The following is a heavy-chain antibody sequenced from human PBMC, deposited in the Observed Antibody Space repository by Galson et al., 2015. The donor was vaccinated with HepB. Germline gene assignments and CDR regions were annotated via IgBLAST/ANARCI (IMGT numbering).Heavy chain of an antibody. CDR1: GFTFSSYW. J-gene: IGHJ3*02. D-gene: IGHD3-3*01. CDR3: SRPLRGDLEWLSPFDAFDI. Sequence: SLRLSCAASGFTFSSYWMSWVRQAPGKGLEWVANIKQDGSEKYYVDSVKGRFTISRDNAKSSLYLQMNSLRAEDTAVYYCSRPLRGDLEWLSPFDAFDIWGQGTMVTVSS. V-gene: IGHV3-7*03. CDR2: IKQDGSEK.